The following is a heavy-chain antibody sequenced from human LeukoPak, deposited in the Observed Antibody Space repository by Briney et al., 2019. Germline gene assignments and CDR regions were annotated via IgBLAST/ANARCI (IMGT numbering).Heavy chain of an antibody. V-gene: IGHV4-38-2*02. J-gene: IGHJ3*02. D-gene: IGHD3-3*01. CDR2: IYHSEST. CDR3: ARPSSGRDSWERFLEWKRSNDAFDI. CDR1: GYSISSGYY. Sequence: PSETLSLTCTVSGYSISSGYYWGWIRPPPGKGLEWIGSIYHSESTYYNPSLKSRVTISVDTSKNQFSLKLTSMTAADTAVYFYARPSSGRDSWERFLEWKRSNDAFDIWGQGTMVTVSS.